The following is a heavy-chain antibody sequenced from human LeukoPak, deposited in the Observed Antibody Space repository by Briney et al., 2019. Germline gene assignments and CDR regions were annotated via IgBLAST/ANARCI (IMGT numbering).Heavy chain of an antibody. CDR2: IYYSGST. Sequence: PSETLSLTCTVSGGSISSYYWSWIRQPPGKGLEWIGYIYYSGSTNYNPSLKSRVTISVDTSKNQFSLKLSSVTAADTAVYYCARAVAARRYYYYGMDVWGQGTTVTVSS. CDR3: ARAVAARRYYYYGMDV. CDR1: GGSISSYY. V-gene: IGHV4-59*08. J-gene: IGHJ6*02. D-gene: IGHD5-12*01.